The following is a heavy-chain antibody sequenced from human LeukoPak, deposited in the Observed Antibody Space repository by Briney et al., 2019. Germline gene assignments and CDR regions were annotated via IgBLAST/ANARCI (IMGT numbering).Heavy chain of an antibody. CDR1: GGSISSGDYY. J-gene: IGHJ4*02. D-gene: IGHD6-13*01. Sequence: SQTLSLTCTVSGGSISSGDYYWSWIRQPPGKGLEWIGYIYYSGSTYYNPSLKSRVTISVDTSKNQFSLKLSSVTAADTAVYYGARGPKNSSSWYEGGCYFANWGKGTLVTVSS. CDR3: ARGPKNSSSWYEGGCYFAN. V-gene: IGHV4-30-4*01. CDR2: IYYSGST.